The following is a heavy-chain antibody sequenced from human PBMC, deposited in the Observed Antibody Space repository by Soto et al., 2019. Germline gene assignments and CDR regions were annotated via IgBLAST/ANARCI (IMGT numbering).Heavy chain of an antibody. CDR2: INHTGST. CDR1: GGSFSGYY. D-gene: IGHD6-6*01. Sequence: SETLSLTCAVYGGSFSGYYWSWIRQSPGKGLEWIGEINHTGSTNYNPSLKSRATISVDTSKNQFSLKLNSVTAADTAVYYCATQAPYSSSPYYYYDLDVWGKGTTVTVFS. V-gene: IGHV4-34*01. J-gene: IGHJ6*03. CDR3: ATQAPYSSSPYYYYDLDV.